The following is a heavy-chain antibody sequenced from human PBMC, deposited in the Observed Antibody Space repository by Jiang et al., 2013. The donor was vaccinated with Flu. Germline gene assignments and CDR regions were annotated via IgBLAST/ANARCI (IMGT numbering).Heavy chain of an antibody. J-gene: IGHJ4*02. CDR3: ARAYYYDSSAYYFDY. Sequence: VQLLESGAEVKKPGASVKVSCKASGYTFNAYYMHWVRQAPGQGLEWMGRINPNSGDTNYAQQFQGRVTLNRDTSVNTAYMELSRLRSDDTAVYYCARAYYYDSSAYYFDYWGQGTQVT. D-gene: IGHD3-22*01. V-gene: IGHV1-2*06. CDR1: GYTFNAYY. CDR2: INPNSGDT.